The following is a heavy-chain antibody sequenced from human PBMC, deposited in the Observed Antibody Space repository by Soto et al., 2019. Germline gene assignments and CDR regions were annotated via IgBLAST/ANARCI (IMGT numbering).Heavy chain of an antibody. V-gene: IGHV3-23*01. CDR1: GFSFSSYA. Sequence: EVQLLESGGGLVQPGGSLRLSCAASGFSFSSYAMTWVRQAPGKGLEWVSTISNSGGSTYYADSVKGRFTISRDNSKNTLYLQMNSLRDEDTAVYYCAKDRTVSLRGSDYWGQGNLVTVSS. CDR3: AKDRTVSLRGSDY. CDR2: ISNSGGST. D-gene: IGHD4-17*01. J-gene: IGHJ4*02.